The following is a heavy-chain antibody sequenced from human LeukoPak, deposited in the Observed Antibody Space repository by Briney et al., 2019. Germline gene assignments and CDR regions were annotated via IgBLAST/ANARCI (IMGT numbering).Heavy chain of an antibody. CDR3: AREYYDFWRGYHYYYMDV. J-gene: IGHJ6*03. CDR1: GGSISSRSYY. V-gene: IGHV4-39*07. Sequence: SETLSLTCTVSGGSISSRSYYWGWIRQPPGKGLEWIGNIYYSGSTYYSPSLKSRVTISLDTSKNQFSLKLRSVTAADTAVYYCAREYYDFWRGYHYYYMDVWGKGTTVTVSS. D-gene: IGHD3-3*01. CDR2: IYYSGST.